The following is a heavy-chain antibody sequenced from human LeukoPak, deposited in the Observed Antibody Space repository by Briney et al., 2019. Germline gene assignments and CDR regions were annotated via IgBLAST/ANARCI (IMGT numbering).Heavy chain of an antibody. J-gene: IGHJ3*02. V-gene: IGHV4-59*08. CDR2: IYDSGTT. D-gene: IGHD3-16*01. CDR3: ARHWGYDAFDI. Sequence: SETLSLTCTVSGGSISSYYWSWIRQPPGKGLEWIGYIYDSGTTNYNPSLKSRVTTSIDTSKNQFSLKLSSVTAADTAVYYCARHWGYDAFDIWGQGTMVTVSS. CDR1: GGSISSYY.